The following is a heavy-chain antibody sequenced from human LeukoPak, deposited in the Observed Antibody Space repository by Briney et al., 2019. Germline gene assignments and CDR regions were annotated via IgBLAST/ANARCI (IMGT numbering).Heavy chain of an antibody. CDR3: AKDGTTTVTFNY. D-gene: IGHD4-11*01. V-gene: IGHV3-23*01. J-gene: IGHJ4*02. CDR1: GFTFSSYA. Sequence: GGSLRLSCAASGFTFSSYAMSWVRQAPGKGLEWVSVISGSGGSTYYRDSVKGRFTISRDNSKNTLYLQMNSLTAGDTAVYYCAKDGTTTVTFNYWGQGALVTVSS. CDR2: ISGSGGST.